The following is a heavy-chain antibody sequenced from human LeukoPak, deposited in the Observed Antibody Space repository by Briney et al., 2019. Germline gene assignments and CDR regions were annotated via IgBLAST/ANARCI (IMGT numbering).Heavy chain of an antibody. CDR3: AKDTRKGGYYSDY. D-gene: IGHD3-22*01. CDR1: GFRFSTHV. J-gene: IGHJ4*02. V-gene: IGHV3-21*01. CDR2: ISRTSTYL. Sequence: GGSLRLSCAASGFRFSTHVVNWVRQAPGKGVECVSYISRTSTYLYYADSVKGRFTISRDNDKNLLYLQMNNLRAEDPAVYFCAKDTRKGGYYSDYWGQGTVVTVSS.